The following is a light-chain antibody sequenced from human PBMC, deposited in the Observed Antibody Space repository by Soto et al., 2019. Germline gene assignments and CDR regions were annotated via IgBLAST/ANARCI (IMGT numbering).Light chain of an antibody. Sequence: DIVMTQSPDSLAVSLGERSTINCKSSQSVLYSSITKNYLAWYQQKPGQPPRLLLYWASTRESGVPDLFSGSGSGTDFTLTILSLQAEDVAVYYCQQYYSTPFTFGPGNKGDIK. CDR2: WAS. CDR3: QQYYSTPFT. V-gene: IGKV4-1*01. J-gene: IGKJ3*01. CDR1: QSVLYSSITKNY.